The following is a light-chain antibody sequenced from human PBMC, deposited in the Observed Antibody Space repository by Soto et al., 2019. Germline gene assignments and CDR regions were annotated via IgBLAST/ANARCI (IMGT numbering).Light chain of an antibody. J-gene: IGLJ2*01. CDR3: ASYTSARIRV. V-gene: IGLV2-14*03. CDR2: DVS. CDR1: SSDIGAYNS. Sequence: QSVLTQPASVSASPGQSITISCTGTSSDIGAYNSVSWYQQHPGKAPQLMIYDVSYRLSGISSRFSGSKSGNTASLAISGLQADDDADYYCASYTSARIRVFGGGTKVTVL.